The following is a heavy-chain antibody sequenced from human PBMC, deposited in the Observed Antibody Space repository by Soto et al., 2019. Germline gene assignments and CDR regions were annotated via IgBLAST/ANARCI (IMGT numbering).Heavy chain of an antibody. Sequence: GGSLRLSCAASGFTFSSYWMHWVRQAPGKGLVWVSRINSDGSSTSYADSVKGRFTISRDNAKNTLYLQMNSLRAEDTAVYYCARDRVTTVTNDAFDIWGQGTMVTVSS. V-gene: IGHV3-74*01. J-gene: IGHJ3*02. CDR3: ARDRVTTVTNDAFDI. CDR1: GFTFSSYW. D-gene: IGHD4-17*01. CDR2: INSDGSST.